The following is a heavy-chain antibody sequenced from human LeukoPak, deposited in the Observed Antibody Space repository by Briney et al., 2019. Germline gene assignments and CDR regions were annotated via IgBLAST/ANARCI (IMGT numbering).Heavy chain of an antibody. D-gene: IGHD5-12*01. CDR2: IYTSGST. CDR3: ARAMRVDRFFDY. J-gene: IGHJ4*02. V-gene: IGHV4-61*02. CDR1: GGSFNSGSYY. Sequence: PSETLSLTCTVSGGSFNSGSYYWSWIRRPAGTGLEWVGRIYTSGSTNYNPSLKSRVTISVDTSKNQFSLQLTSVTAADTAVYYCARAMRVDRFFDYWGQGILVTVSS.